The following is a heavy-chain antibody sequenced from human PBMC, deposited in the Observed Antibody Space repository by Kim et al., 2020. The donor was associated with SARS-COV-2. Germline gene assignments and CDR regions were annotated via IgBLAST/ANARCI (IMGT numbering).Heavy chain of an antibody. V-gene: IGHV1-46*01. CDR1: GYTFTSYY. CDR2: INPSGGST. J-gene: IGHJ6*02. Sequence: APVKVSCKASGYTFTSYYMHWVRQAPGQGLEWMGIINPSGGSTSYAQKFQGRVTMTRDTSTSTVYMELSSLRSEDTAVYYCARDLANYGSGSLYYYYYGMDVWGQGTTVTVSS. CDR3: ARDLANYGSGSLYYYYYGMDV. D-gene: IGHD3-10*01.